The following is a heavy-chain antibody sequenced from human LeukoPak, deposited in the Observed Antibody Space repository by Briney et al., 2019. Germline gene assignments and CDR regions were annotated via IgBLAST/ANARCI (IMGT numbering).Heavy chain of an antibody. Sequence: GGSLRLSCAASRFTFSNYGVNWVRQAPGKGLEWVSYINSRSSTIYYADSVRGRFTISRDNAKNSLYLQMNSLRAEDTAIYYCAREVGTPQAFDIWGQGTMVTVSS. CDR3: AREVGTPQAFDI. V-gene: IGHV3-48*01. CDR1: RFTFSNYG. D-gene: IGHD1-26*01. CDR2: INSRSSTI. J-gene: IGHJ3*02.